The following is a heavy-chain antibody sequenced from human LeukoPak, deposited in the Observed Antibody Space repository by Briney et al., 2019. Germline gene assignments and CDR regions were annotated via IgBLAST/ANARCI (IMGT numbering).Heavy chain of an antibody. CDR2: IRYDGSNK. D-gene: IGHD5-12*01. Sequence: GGSLRLSCAASGFTFSSYGMHWVRQAPGKGLEWVAFIRYDGSNKYYADSVKGRFTISRDNSKNTLYLQMNSLRAEDTAVYYCAKGCHLVATIMNLWWFDPWGQGTLVTVSS. V-gene: IGHV3-30*02. CDR1: GFTFSSYG. CDR3: AKGCHLVATIMNLWWFDP. J-gene: IGHJ5*02.